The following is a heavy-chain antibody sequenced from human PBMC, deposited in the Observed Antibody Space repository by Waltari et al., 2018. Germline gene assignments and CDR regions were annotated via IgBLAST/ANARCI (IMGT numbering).Heavy chain of an antibody. D-gene: IGHD1-7*01. CDR2: ISHDGTFD. CDR3: ARDVNFYFDY. Sequence: VQLVDSGGGVVQLGWSLGLACVGLGFTSSGHVMHWVRQAPGMGLEGVAVISHDGTFDDYADYVQGRFTISRDDSTSTQYLQMNSLRAEDTAIYYCARDVNFYFDYWGRGILVTVSS. CDR1: GFTSSGHV. V-gene: IGHV3-33*05. J-gene: IGHJ4*02.